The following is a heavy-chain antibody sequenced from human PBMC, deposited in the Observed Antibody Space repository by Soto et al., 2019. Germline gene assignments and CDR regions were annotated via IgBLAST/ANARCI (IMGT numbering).Heavy chain of an antibody. CDR1: GFTFTSYD. CDR2: ILHDGSTE. V-gene: IGHV3-30*03. J-gene: IGHJ6*02. Sequence: PGGSLRLSCAASGFTFTSYDMHWVRQAPGKGLERMARILHDGSTEYYADSVKGRFTISRDNSKSTLYLQMNSLRAEDTAVYYCARSRDGYSFYFYYGMDGWGQGTTVTVSS. D-gene: IGHD4-4*01. CDR3: ARSRDGYSFYFYYGMDG.